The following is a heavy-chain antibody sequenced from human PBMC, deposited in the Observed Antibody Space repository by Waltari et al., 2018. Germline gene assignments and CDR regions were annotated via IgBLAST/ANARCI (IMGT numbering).Heavy chain of an antibody. V-gene: IGHV3-49*03. J-gene: IGHJ4*02. Sequence: EVEVMESGGDLVQPGQSLRLSCVTSGFNFYDFPMSCYRQGPGGGVGGMRVVQSRVHGGEIKYAASVRNRFIISRDDSKDTVYLQMNSLELEDTGVYYCTRGGPLVVVSRAPDYWGQGTLVTVSS. CDR3: TRGGPLVVVSRAPDY. CDR1: GFNFYDFP. CDR2: VQSRVHGGEI. D-gene: IGHD3-16*01.